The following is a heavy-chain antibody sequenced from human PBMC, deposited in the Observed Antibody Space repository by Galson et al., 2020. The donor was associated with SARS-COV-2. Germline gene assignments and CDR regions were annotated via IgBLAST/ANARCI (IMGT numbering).Heavy chain of an antibody. CDR3: AIFPFDF. Sequence: SATLSLTCTVPGGSINNDGRYYYWGWVRQPPGKGLEWIGSLYYSGITYYNPSLESRVTISVDMSKNRFSLKLSSVTAADTAIYYCAIFPFDFWGQGILVTVSS. CDR1: GGSINNDGRYYY. CDR2: LYYSGIT. V-gene: IGHV4-39*01. J-gene: IGHJ4*02. D-gene: IGHD3-3*01.